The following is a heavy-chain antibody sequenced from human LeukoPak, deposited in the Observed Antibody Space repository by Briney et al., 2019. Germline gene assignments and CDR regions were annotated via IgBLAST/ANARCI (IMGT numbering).Heavy chain of an antibody. J-gene: IGHJ4*02. CDR3: AKLFRAHYGSGSYDY. CDR1: GFTFSSHA. CDR2: ISGSGGST. D-gene: IGHD3-10*01. Sequence: PGGSLRLSCAASGFTFSSHAMSWVRQAPGKGLEWVSAISGSGGSTYYADSVKGRFTISRDNSKNTLYLQMNSLRAEDTAVYYCAKLFRAHYGSGSYDYWGQGTLVTVSS. V-gene: IGHV3-23*01.